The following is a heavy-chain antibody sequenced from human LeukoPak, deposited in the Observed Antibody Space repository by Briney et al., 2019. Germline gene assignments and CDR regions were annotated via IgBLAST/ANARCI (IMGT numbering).Heavy chain of an antibody. Sequence: ASVKVSCKASGYTFTGYYMHWVRQAPGQGLEWMGWINPNSGGTNYAQKFQGRVTMTRDTSISTAYMELSRLRSDDTAVYYCASYYYGSGTAHKADYWGQGTLVTVSS. V-gene: IGHV1-2*02. D-gene: IGHD3-10*01. CDR1: GYTFTGYY. J-gene: IGHJ4*02. CDR3: ASYYYGSGTAHKADY. CDR2: INPNSGGT.